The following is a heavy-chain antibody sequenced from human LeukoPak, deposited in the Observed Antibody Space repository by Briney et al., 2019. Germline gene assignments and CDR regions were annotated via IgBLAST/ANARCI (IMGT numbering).Heavy chain of an antibody. J-gene: IGHJ3*02. CDR3: ARRLGWNPTAYDAFDI. CDR1: GGSISSDY. CDR2: IYYSGST. V-gene: IGHV4-59*01. Sequence: PSETLSLTCTVSGGSISSDYWSWIRQPPGKGLEWIGYIYYSGSTNYNPSLKSRVTISVDTSKNQFSLKLSSVTAADTAVYYCARRLGWNPTAYDAFDIWGQGTMVTVSS. D-gene: IGHD1-1*01.